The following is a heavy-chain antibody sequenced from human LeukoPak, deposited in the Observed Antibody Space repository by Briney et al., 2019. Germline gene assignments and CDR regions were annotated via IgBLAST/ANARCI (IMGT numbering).Heavy chain of an antibody. D-gene: IGHD6-13*01. Sequence: GASVKVSCKASGYTFTGYYMHWVRQAPGQGLEWMGWINPNSGGTNYAQKFQGRVTMTRDTSTSTAYMELRSLRSDDTAVYYCARGDSSSWYYYWGQGTLVAVSS. V-gene: IGHV1-2*02. CDR3: ARGDSSSWYYY. CDR2: INPNSGGT. J-gene: IGHJ4*02. CDR1: GYTFTGYY.